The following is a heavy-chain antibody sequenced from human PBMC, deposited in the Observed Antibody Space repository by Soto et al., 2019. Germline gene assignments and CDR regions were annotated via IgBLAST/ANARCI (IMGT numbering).Heavy chain of an antibody. D-gene: IGHD3-10*01. V-gene: IGHV3-30-3*01. CDR3: ARDYIREYFQH. CDR1: GFTFSSYA. CDR2: ISYDGSNK. J-gene: IGHJ1*01. Sequence: GGSLRLSCAASGFTFSSYAMHWVRQAPGKGLEWVAVISYDGSNKYYADSVKGRFTISRDNSKNTLYLQMNSLRAEDTAVYYCARDYIREYFQHWGQGTLVTVSS.